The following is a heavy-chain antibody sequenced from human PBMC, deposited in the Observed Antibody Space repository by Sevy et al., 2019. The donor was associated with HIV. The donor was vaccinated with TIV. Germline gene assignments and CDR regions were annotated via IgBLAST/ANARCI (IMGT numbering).Heavy chain of an antibody. V-gene: IGHV3-23*01. CDR3: AKTLQKLPFHPHYFDY. Sequence: GGSLRLSCAASGFTLGSYTMNWVRQAQGKGLEWVASISATGGSTYYADSVKGRFTISRYVSKGIINLQMNSLTADDTAIFYCAKTLQKLPFHPHYFDYWGQGTLVTVSS. CDR2: ISATGGST. CDR1: GFTLGSYT. J-gene: IGHJ4*02. D-gene: IGHD2-21*02.